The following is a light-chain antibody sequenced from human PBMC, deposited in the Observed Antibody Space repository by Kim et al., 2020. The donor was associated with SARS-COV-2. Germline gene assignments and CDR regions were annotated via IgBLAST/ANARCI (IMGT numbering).Light chain of an antibody. CDR3: QQRSNWYT. V-gene: IGKV3-11*01. CDR2: GAS. CDR1: QSVSSY. J-gene: IGKJ2*01. Sequence: EIVLTQSPATLSLSPGERATLSCRASQSVSSYLAWYQQKPGQAPRLLIYGASNRATGIPARFSGSGSGTDFTLTISSLEPEDFAVYYCQQRSNWYTFGQGTKLDI.